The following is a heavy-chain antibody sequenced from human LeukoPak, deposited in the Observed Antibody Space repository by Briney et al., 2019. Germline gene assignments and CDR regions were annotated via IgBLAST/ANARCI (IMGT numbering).Heavy chain of an antibody. D-gene: IGHD6-13*01. J-gene: IGHJ5*02. Sequence: GGSLRLSCAASGFTFSSYAMHWVRQAPGKGLEWVAVISYDGSNKYYADSVKGRFTISRDNSKNTLYLQMNSLRAEDTAVYYCARGLVLVPIYNWFDPWGQGTLVTVSS. CDR1: GFTFSSYA. V-gene: IGHV3-30-3*01. CDR3: ARGLVLVPIYNWFDP. CDR2: ISYDGSNK.